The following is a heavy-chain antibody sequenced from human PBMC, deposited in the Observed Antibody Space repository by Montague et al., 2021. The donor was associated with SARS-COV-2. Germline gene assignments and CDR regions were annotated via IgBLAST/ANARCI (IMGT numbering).Heavy chain of an antibody. J-gene: IGHJ4*02. CDR3: ARGRGPVTGYHFDY. CDR1: GFTFTHYA. D-gene: IGHD3-9*01. Sequence: SLRLSCAASGFTFTHYAMNWVRQAPGKGLEWVAFLSYDGDNKFYAESVKGRFSISRDKAKNTLNLEVHSLRPDDTAVYYCARGRGPVTGYHFDYWGQGTLVTVSS. CDR2: LSYDGDNK. V-gene: IGHV3-30-3*01.